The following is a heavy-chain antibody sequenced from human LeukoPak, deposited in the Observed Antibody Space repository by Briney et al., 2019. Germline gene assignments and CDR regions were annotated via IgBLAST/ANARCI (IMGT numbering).Heavy chain of an antibody. J-gene: IGHJ4*02. CDR1: GFTFSSYS. CDR3: ARGRYGGSDGYFDY. D-gene: IGHD3-10*01. CDR2: ISSSSSTI. Sequence: GGSLRLSCAASGFTFSSYSMTWVRQAPGKGLEWVSYISSSSSTIYYADSVKGRFTISRDNAKNSLYLQMNSLRAEDTAVYYCARGRYGGSDGYFDYWGQGTLVTVSS. V-gene: IGHV3-48*01.